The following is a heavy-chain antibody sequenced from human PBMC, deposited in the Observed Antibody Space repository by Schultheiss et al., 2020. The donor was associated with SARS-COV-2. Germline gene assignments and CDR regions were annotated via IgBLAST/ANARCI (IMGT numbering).Heavy chain of an antibody. V-gene: IGHV1-69*13. CDR3: AKGENLDPYSGSYYFYYYYGMDV. CDR1: GGTFSSYA. CDR2: IIPIFGTA. D-gene: IGHD1-26*01. J-gene: IGHJ6*02. Sequence: SVKVSCKASGGTFSSYAISWVRQAPGQGLEWMGGIIPIFGTANYAQKFQGRVTITADESTSTAYMELSSLRSEDTAVYYCAKGENLDPYSGSYYFYYYYGMDVWGQGTTVTVSS.